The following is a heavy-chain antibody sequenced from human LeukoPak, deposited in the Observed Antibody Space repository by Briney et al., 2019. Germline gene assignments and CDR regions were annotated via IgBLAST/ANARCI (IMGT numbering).Heavy chain of an antibody. V-gene: IGHV1-2*02. D-gene: IGHD6-6*01. CDR2: INLNTGGT. J-gene: IGHJ5*02. CDR3: ARAPTAARTPFDP. CDR1: GYTFTGYY. Sequence: ASVKVSCKASGYTFTGYYMHWVRQAPGQGLEWMGWINLNTGGTNYAQKFQGRVTMTRDTSISTAFMNLIRLTSDDPAVYYCARAPTAARTPFDPWGQGTLVTVSS.